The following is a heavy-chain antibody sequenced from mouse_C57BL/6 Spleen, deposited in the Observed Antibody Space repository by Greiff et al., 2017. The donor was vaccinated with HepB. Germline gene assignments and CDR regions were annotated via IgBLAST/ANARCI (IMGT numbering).Heavy chain of an antibody. V-gene: IGHV6-3*01. J-gene: IGHJ3*01. Sequence: EVQLQQSGGGLVQPGGSMKLSCVASGFTFSNYWMNWVRQSPEKGLEWVAQIRLKSDNYATHYAESVKGRFTISRDDSKSSVYLQMNNLRAEDTGIYYCTGARLGVFAYWGQGTLVTVSA. CDR2: IRLKSDNYAT. CDR1: GFTFSNYW. D-gene: IGHD2-4*01. CDR3: TGARLGVFAY.